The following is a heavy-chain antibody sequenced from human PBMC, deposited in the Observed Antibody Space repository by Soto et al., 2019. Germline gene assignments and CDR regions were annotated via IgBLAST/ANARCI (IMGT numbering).Heavy chain of an antibody. CDR3: ARGLRRQLLIWFDS. CDR2: IYYIGST. D-gene: IGHD2-2*01. Sequence: PSETLSLTCTVSGGSISSYYWSWIRQPPGKGLEWIGYIYYIGSTNYNPSLKSRVTISVDTSKNQFSLKLSSVTAADTAVYYCARGLRRQLLIWFDSLGQGILITVS. CDR1: GGSISSYY. J-gene: IGHJ5*01. V-gene: IGHV4-59*01.